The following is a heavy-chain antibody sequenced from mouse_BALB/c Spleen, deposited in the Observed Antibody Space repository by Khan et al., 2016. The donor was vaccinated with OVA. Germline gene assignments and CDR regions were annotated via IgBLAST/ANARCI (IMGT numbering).Heavy chain of an antibody. CDR1: GFTFSNYW. V-gene: IGHV6-6*02. CDR3: WILL. J-gene: IGHJ2*01. Sequence: EVKLEVSGGGLVQPGGYMKLSCVASGFTFSNYWMNWVRQSPEKGLEWVAEIRLKSDDYVTHYAESVKGRVTIARDDSRSSVYLQMNNLRAEETGIYYCWILLWGQGTTLTVSS. CDR2: IRLKSDDYVT.